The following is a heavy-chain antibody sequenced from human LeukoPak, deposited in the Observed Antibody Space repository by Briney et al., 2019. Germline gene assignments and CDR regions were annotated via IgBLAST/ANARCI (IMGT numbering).Heavy chain of an antibody. J-gene: IGHJ4*02. CDR3: ARQGSSGWSHFDH. D-gene: IGHD6-19*01. CDR1: GDSVNSFYY. Sequence: PSETLSLTCTVSGDSVNSFYYWGWIRQPPGKGLEWIASVYYSGRTYTNPSLKSRVTIPVDTSKNHFSLKLDSVTAADTAVYYCARQGSSGWSHFDHWGQGTLVTVSS. V-gene: IGHV4-39*01. CDR2: VYYSGRT.